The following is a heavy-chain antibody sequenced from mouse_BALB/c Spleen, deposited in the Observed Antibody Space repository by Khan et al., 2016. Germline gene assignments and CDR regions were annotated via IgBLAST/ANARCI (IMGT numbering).Heavy chain of an antibody. CDR2: IDTNTGEP. CDR3: ARWGYDYAWFAY. Sequence: QIQLVQSGPELKKPGETVKISCKASGYSFTNYGMNWVKQAPGKGLKWMGWIDTNTGEPTYAEEFKGRFAFSLETSAITDYLQINNLKNDDTATYCGARWGYDYAWFAYWGQWTLVTVSA. J-gene: IGHJ3*01. V-gene: IGHV9-3*02. CDR1: GYSFTNYG. D-gene: IGHD2-4*01.